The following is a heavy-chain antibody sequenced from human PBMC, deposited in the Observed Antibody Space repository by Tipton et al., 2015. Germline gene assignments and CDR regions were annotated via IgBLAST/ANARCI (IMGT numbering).Heavy chain of an antibody. CDR1: GYSFTNHW. D-gene: IGHD3-9*01. V-gene: IGHV5-51*01. Sequence: QLVQSGAEVKKPGESLKISCKGSGYSFTNHWIGWVRQMPGKGLEWVGIIHPSDSETKYSPSFEGLVTISADKSTSTAYLQWSSLKASDTAVYYCARRLPYFEWSKVYYFDYWGQGSPVTVSP. J-gene: IGHJ4*02. CDR2: IHPSDSET. CDR3: ARRLPYFEWSKVYYFDY.